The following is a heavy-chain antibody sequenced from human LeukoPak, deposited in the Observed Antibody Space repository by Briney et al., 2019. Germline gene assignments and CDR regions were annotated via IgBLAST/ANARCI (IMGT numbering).Heavy chain of an antibody. CDR1: GFTFSSYA. D-gene: IGHD3-16*01. Sequence: GGSLRLSCAASGFTFSSYAMSWVRQAPGKGLEWVSAISGSGGSTYYADSVKGRFTISRDNSKNTLYLQMNSLRAEDTAVYYCAHCACPGWGSIGYYFDYWGQGTLVTVSS. J-gene: IGHJ4*02. V-gene: IGHV3-23*01. CDR2: ISGSGGST. CDR3: AHCACPGWGSIGYYFDY.